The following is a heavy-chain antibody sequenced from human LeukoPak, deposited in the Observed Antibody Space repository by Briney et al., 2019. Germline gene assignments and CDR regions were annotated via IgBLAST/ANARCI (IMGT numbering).Heavy chain of an antibody. J-gene: IGHJ2*01. CDR1: GGSFSGYY. Sequence: SETLSLTCAVYGGSFSGYYWSWIRQPPGKGLEWIGYIYYSGSTNYNPSLKSRVTISVDTSKSQSSLKLSSVTAADTAVYYCARGIHGGNRGRYFDLWGRGTLVTVSS. V-gene: IGHV4-59*01. CDR2: IYYSGST. CDR3: ARGIHGGNRGRYFDL. D-gene: IGHD4-23*01.